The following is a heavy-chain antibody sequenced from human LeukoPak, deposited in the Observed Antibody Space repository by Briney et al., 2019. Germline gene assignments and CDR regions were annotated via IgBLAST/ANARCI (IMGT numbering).Heavy chain of an antibody. D-gene: IGHD5-24*01. Sequence: ASVTVSCKASGYTFTGFYMDWVRQAPGQGLEWMGWINPNSGGTSYAQKFQGRVTMTRDMSISTAYMELTRLRSDDTAVYYCARGRRASRDGPVNFDYWGQGTLVTVSS. CDR1: GYTFTGFY. J-gene: IGHJ4*02. CDR3: ARGRRASRDGPVNFDY. V-gene: IGHV1-2*02. CDR2: INPNSGGT.